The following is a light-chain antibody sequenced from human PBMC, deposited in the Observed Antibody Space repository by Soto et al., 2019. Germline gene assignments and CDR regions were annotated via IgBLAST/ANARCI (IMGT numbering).Light chain of an antibody. Sequence: IVLTQSPGTMSLSPGEGATLSCSASQPISYRSLAWYQHTPGRAPRLLIDATSSRAAGIPDRFIGSGSGTDFTLSISRLEPADFAVYYCQHSVNSLLTFGPGTKVDIK. CDR2: ATS. J-gene: IGKJ3*01. CDR3: QHSVNSLLT. CDR1: QPISYRS. V-gene: IGKV3-20*01.